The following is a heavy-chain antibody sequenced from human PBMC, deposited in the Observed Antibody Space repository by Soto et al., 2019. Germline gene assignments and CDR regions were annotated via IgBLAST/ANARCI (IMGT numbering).Heavy chain of an antibody. V-gene: IGHV4-59*01. CDR1: GCSISSYY. J-gene: IGHJ3*02. Sequence: SETLSLTCPVSGCSISSYYWSWIRQPPGKGLEWIGYIYYSGSTNYNPSLKSRVTISVDTSKNQFSLKLSSVTAEDTAVYYCARGPRHGAFDIWGQGTMVTVSS. CDR2: IYYSGST. CDR3: ARGPRHGAFDI.